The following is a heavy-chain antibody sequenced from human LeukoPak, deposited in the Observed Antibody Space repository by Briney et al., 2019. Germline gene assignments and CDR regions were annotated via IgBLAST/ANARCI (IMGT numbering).Heavy chain of an antibody. CDR1: GYTFTSYG. V-gene: IGHV1-18*01. Sequence: PGASVKVSCKASGYTFTSYGISWVRQAPGQGLEWMGWISAYNGNTNYAQKLQGRVTMTTDTSTSTAYMELRSLRSDDTAVYYCARLDSSGIYYYYGMDVWGQGTTVTVSS. CDR3: ARLDSSGIYYYYGMDV. CDR2: ISAYNGNT. J-gene: IGHJ6*02. D-gene: IGHD3-22*01.